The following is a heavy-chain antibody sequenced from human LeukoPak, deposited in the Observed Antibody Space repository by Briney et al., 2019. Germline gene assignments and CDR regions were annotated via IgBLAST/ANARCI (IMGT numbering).Heavy chain of an antibody. J-gene: IGHJ3*02. V-gene: IGHV1-2*04. CDR1: GYTFTGYY. D-gene: IGHD1-26*01. CDR3: ARGSGSYSDAFDI. CDR2: INPNSGGT. Sequence: ASVKVSCKASGYTFTGYYMYWVRQAPGQGLEWMGWINPNSGGTNYAQKFQGWVTMTRDTSISTAYMELSRLRSDDTAVYYCARGSGSYSDAFDIWGQGTMVTVSS.